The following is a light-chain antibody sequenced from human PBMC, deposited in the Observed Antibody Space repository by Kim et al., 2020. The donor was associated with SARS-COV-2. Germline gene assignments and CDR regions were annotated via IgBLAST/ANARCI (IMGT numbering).Light chain of an antibody. CDR3: SSYAGSNNFVV. V-gene: IGLV2-8*01. CDR2: EVS. Sequence: QSVTISCTGTSSDIGGDNYVSWYQQHPGKVPKLMIYEVSKRPAGVPDRFSGSKSDNTDSLTVSGLQAEDEADYYCSSYAGSNNFVVFGGGTKLTVL. CDR1: SSDIGGDNY. J-gene: IGLJ2*01.